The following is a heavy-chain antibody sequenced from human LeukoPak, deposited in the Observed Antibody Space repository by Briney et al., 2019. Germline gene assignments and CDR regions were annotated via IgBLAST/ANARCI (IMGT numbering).Heavy chain of an antibody. Sequence: GGSLRLFCAASGYILSSYGMQGVRQARGKAREGGAVITYDERNKYYADYVKGRFNISRDNSKNTLYLQMNSLIAEDTAVYYCAKDYHNIVATRTHDAFDIWGQGTMVTVSS. CDR1: GYILSSYG. V-gene: IGHV3-30*18. CDR3: AKDYHNIVATRTHDAFDI. CDR2: ITYDERNK. J-gene: IGHJ3*02. D-gene: IGHD5-12*01.